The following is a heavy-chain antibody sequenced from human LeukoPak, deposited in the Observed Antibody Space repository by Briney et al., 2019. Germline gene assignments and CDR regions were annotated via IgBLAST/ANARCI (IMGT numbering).Heavy chain of an antibody. J-gene: IGHJ4*02. V-gene: IGHV1-8*02. D-gene: IGHD2-2*01. CDR3: ASGEIPFDY. CDR2: MNPNSGNT. CDR1: GGTFSSYA. Sequence: ASVKVSCKASGGTFSSYAISWVRQATGQGLEWMGWMNPNSGNTGYAQKFQGRVTMTRNTSISTAYMELSSLRSEDTAVYYCASGEIPFDYWGQGTLVTVSS.